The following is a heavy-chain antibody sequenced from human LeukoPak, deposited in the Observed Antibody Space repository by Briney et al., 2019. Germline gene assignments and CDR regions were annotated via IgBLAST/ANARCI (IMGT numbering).Heavy chain of an antibody. CDR2: VGIAGDT. J-gene: IGHJ3*01. V-gene: IGHV3-13*01. CDR3: AREGRMGTADAFDV. D-gene: IGHD1-14*01. CDR1: GFTFNNYE. Sequence: GGSLRLSCAASGFTFNNYEMHWVRQTAGKGLEWVSAVGIAGDTFYSGSVKGRFSISRDNAESSLFLQMNSLRAGDTAVYYCAREGRMGTADAFDVWGQGTMVTVSS.